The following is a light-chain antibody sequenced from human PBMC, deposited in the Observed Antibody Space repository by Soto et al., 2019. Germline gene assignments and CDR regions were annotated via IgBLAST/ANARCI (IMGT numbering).Light chain of an antibody. J-gene: IGKJ1*01. Sequence: EIVLTQSPGTLSLSPGERATLSCRASQSVSSSYLAWYQQKPGQPPRILIYGASSRDTGIPDRFSGSGSGTDFTLTISSLQPEDFETYSCQQSYNYPQTFGQGTKVDIK. CDR1: QSVSSSY. CDR2: GAS. CDR3: QQSYNYPQT. V-gene: IGKV3-20*01.